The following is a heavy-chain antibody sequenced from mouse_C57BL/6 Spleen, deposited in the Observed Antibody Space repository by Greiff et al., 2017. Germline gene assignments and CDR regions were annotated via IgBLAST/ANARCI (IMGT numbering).Heavy chain of an antibody. J-gene: IGHJ2*01. D-gene: IGHD2-5*01. CDR3: TLYSNYGY. Sequence: DVKLQESGGGLVQPGGSMKLCCGACGFTFSNYWMHWVRQYPETGLEWVAQIRLKSDNYATHYAGSVKGRFTISRDDSKSSVYLQMSNSRAEDTGIYYCTLYSNYGYWCQGTTLTVSS. CDR2: IRLKSDNYAT. V-gene: IGHV6-3*01. CDR1: GFTFSNYW.